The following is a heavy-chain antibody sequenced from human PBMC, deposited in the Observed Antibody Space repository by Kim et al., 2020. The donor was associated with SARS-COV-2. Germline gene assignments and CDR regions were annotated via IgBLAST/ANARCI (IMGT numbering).Heavy chain of an antibody. D-gene: IGHD3-16*01. V-gene: IGHV5-10-1*01. CDR2: SYT. Sequence: SYTTYSPSFQCHVTISADKSISTAYLQWSNLKASDTAMYYCARQDYAFDIWGQGTMVTVSS. J-gene: IGHJ3*02. CDR3: ARQDYAFDI.